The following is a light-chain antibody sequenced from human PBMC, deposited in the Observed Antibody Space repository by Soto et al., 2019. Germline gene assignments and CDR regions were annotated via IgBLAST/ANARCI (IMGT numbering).Light chain of an antibody. CDR2: SDN. Sequence: QSVLTHPYSASGTPGQRVTISCSVSSSKIGSHTLNGYQQRPGSAPSLLIYSDNQRPSGVPDRFSGSTSGTSASLAISGLQSEDEAEYYCAAWDDTLNAAVFGGGTKLTVL. J-gene: IGLJ2*01. V-gene: IGLV1-44*01. CDR1: SSKIGSHT. CDR3: AAWDDTLNAAV.